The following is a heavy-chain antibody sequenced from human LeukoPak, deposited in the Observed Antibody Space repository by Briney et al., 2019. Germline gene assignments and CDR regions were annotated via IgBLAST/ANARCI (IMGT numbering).Heavy chain of an antibody. CDR1: GYTFTSYA. J-gene: IGHJ4*02. Sequence: ASVKVSCKASGYTFTSYAMNWVRQAPGQGLEWMGWINTNTGNPTYAQGFTGRFVFSLDTSVSTAYLQICSLKAEDTAVYYCARGMYCSSTSCPPDYWGQGTLVTVSS. CDR2: INTNTGNP. CDR3: ARGMYCSSTSCPPDY. D-gene: IGHD2-2*01. V-gene: IGHV7-4-1*01.